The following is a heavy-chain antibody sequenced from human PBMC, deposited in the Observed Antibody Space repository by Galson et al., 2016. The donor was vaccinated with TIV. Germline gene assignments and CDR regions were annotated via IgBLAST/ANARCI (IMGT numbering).Heavy chain of an antibody. CDR3: ARVHGDIIVVPAATPNNWFDP. CDR2: IKGDGSDK. Sequence: SLRLSCAASGFTFYNFWMSWVRQAPGKGLEWVANIKGDGSDKDYVDSVKGRFSISRDNAKNSLYLQMNSLRPEDTAVYYCARVHGDIIVVPAATPNNWFDPWGQGTLVIVSS. J-gene: IGHJ5*02. V-gene: IGHV3-7*01. CDR1: GFTFYNFW. D-gene: IGHD2-2*01.